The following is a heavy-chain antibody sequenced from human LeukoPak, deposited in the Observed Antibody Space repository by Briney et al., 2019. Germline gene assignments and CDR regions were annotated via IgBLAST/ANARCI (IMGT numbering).Heavy chain of an antibody. CDR1: GGSFSGYY. D-gene: IGHD3-22*01. V-gene: IGHV4-34*01. Sequence: SETLTLTCAVYGGSFSGYYWSWIRQPPGKGLEWIGEINHSGSTNYNASLKSRVTISVDTSKNQFSLKLSSVTAADTAVYYCARDYLYYYDSSGSFNWFDPWGQGTLVTVSS. CDR3: ARDYLYYYDSSGSFNWFDP. CDR2: INHSGST. J-gene: IGHJ5*02.